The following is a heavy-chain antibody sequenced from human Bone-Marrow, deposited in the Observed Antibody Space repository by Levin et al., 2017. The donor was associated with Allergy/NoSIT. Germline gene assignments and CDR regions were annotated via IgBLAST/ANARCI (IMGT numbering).Heavy chain of an antibody. J-gene: IGHJ3*02. V-gene: IGHV1-2*02. Sequence: PQASVKVSCQASGYTFIGYYLHWLRQAPGQGLEYMGWINPNTGGTNSPQKFQGRVAMTRDTSISTAYLEVTDLQSDDTATYFCARGSAGIHLPDTMQLLFYTCDIWGQGTLVAVSS. CDR2: INPNTGGT. D-gene: IGHD3-16*01. CDR1: GYTFIGYY. CDR3: ARGSAGIHLPDTMQLLFYTCDI.